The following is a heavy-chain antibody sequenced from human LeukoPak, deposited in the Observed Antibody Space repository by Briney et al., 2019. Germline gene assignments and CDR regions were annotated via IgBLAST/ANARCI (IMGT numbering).Heavy chain of an antibody. CDR2: IYHTGST. CDR1: GDSFSTKNW. V-gene: IGHV4-4*02. J-gene: IGHJ3*02. CDR3: ARDSGLLTGHYNDAFDI. D-gene: IGHD3-9*01. Sequence: SETLSLTCAVSGDSFSTKNWWSWVRQPPGKGLEWIGKIYHTGSTNYTPSLKSRVTISLDKSKNQFSLKLSSVTAADTAVYYCARDSGLLTGHYNDAFDIWGQGTMVTVSS.